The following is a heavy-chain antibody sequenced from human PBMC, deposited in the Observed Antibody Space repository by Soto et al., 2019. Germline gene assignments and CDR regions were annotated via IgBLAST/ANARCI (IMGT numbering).Heavy chain of an antibody. CDR1: GYTLTELS. CDR2: FDPEDGET. Sequence: ASVKVSCKVSGYTLTELSMHWVRQAPGKGLEWMGGFDPEDGETIYAQKFQGRVTMTEDTSTDTAYMELSSLRSEDTAVYYCATPKYYDILTGSSGPFDYWGQGTLVTVSS. V-gene: IGHV1-24*01. J-gene: IGHJ4*02. D-gene: IGHD3-9*01. CDR3: ATPKYYDILTGSSGPFDY.